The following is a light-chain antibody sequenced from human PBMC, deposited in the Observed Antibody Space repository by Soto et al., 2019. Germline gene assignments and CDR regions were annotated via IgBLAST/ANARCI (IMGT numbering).Light chain of an antibody. CDR1: SGHSSYA. CDR3: QTWGTGIHGV. Sequence: QSVLTQSPSASASLGASVKLTCTLSSGHSSYAIAWHQQQPEKDPRYLMKLNSDGSHSKGDGIPDRFSGSSSGAERYLTISSLQSEDEADYYCQTWGTGIHGVFGGGTKLTVL. V-gene: IGLV4-69*01. CDR2: LNSDGSH. J-gene: IGLJ3*02.